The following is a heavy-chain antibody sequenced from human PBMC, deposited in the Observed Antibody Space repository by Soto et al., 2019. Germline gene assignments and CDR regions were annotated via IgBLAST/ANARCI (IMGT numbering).Heavy chain of an antibody. CDR3: ARAGGYEVQGNNWFDP. J-gene: IGHJ5*02. V-gene: IGHV4-4*07. CDR1: GGSISGYY. D-gene: IGHD5-12*01. Sequence: SETLSLTCTVSGGSISGYYWSWIRQPAGKGLEWIGRIYTSGSTNYNPSLRSRVTLSVDTSKNQFSLKLTSVTAADTAVYYSARAGGYEVQGNNWFDPWGQGTLVTVSS. CDR2: IYTSGST.